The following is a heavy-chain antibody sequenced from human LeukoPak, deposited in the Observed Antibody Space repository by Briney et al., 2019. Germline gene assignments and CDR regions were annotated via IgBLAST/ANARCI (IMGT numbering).Heavy chain of an antibody. D-gene: IGHD3-22*01. CDR1: RFTFNSYA. Sequence: PGGSLRLSCAASRFTFNSYAMSWVRQAPGKGLEWVSVIGGSNGITFYVGSVKGRFTISRDNSKNTLYLQMNSLRAEDTAVYYCAKDFHASSGYYLDYWGQGTLVTVSS. CDR2: IGGSNGIT. V-gene: IGHV3-23*01. CDR3: AKDFHASSGYYLDY. J-gene: IGHJ4*02.